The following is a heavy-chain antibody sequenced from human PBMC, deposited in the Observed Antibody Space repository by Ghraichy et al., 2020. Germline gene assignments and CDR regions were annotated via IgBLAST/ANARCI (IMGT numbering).Heavy chain of an antibody. D-gene: IGHD6-13*01. CDR2: IRSKAYGGTT. CDR3: TRSIGAAPVLNPNWFDP. V-gene: IGHV3-49*03. CDR1: GFTFGDYA. J-gene: IGHJ5*02. Sequence: QTLSLTCTASGFTFGDYAMSWFRQAPGKGLEWVGFIRSKAYGGTTEYAASVKGRFTISRDDSKSIAYLQMNSLKTEDTAVYYCTRSIGAAPVLNPNWFDPWGQGTLVTVSS.